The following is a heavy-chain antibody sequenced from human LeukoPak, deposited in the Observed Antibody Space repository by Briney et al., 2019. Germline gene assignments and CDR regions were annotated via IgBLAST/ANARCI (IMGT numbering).Heavy chain of an antibody. CDR1: GFTFSSYS. CDR3: ARGTIAAAVHDAFDI. Sequence: GGSLRLSCAASGFTFSSYSMNWVRQAPGKGLEGVSSISSSSSYIYYADSVKRRFTISRDNAKNSLYLQMNSLRAEDTAVYYCARGTIAAAVHDAFDIWGQGTMVTVSS. V-gene: IGHV3-21*01. D-gene: IGHD6-13*01. J-gene: IGHJ3*02. CDR2: ISSSSSYI.